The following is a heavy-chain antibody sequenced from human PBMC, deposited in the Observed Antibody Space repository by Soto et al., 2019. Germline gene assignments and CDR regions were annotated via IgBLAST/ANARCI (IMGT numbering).Heavy chain of an antibody. CDR3: ASTKDTVSPTTFDY. D-gene: IGHD5-12*01. CDR1: AGSISSSNW. J-gene: IGHJ4*02. Sequence: QVQLQESGPGLVKPSETLSLTCAVSAGSISSSNWWNWVRQTPGKGLEWIGEIYHSGTTNYNPSLKSLVTISLDKTNSLFSLKLPSVTAADTAVYYCASTKDTVSPTTFDYWGQGTLVTVSS. CDR2: IYHSGTT. V-gene: IGHV4-4*02.